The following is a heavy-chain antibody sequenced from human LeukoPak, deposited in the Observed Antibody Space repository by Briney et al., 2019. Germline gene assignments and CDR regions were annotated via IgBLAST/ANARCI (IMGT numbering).Heavy chain of an antibody. CDR1: GGSISSYY. Sequence: PSETLSLTCTVSGGSISSYYWSWIRQPAGKGLEWIGRIYTSGSTNYNPSLKSRVTMSVDTSKNQFSLKLSSVTAADTAVYYCARVGPYNSSWHGDFDYWGQGTLVTVSS. J-gene: IGHJ4*02. CDR3: ARVGPYNSSWHGDFDY. D-gene: IGHD6-13*01. V-gene: IGHV4-4*07. CDR2: IYTSGST.